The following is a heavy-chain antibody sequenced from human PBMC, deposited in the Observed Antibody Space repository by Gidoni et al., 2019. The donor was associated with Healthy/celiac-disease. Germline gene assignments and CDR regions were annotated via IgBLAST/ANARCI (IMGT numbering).Heavy chain of an antibody. J-gene: IGHJ4*02. CDR1: GFTFSSYA. V-gene: IGHV3-23*01. Sequence: EVQLLESGGGLVQPGVSLRLSCAASGFTFSSYAMSWFRQAPGKGLEWVSAISGSGGSTYYGDSVKGRFTISRDNSKNTLYLQMNSLRAEDTAVYYCAKTGWGIAAAGTVLWDYWGQGTLVTVSS. CDR3: AKTGWGIAAAGTVLWDY. D-gene: IGHD6-13*01. CDR2: ISGSGGST.